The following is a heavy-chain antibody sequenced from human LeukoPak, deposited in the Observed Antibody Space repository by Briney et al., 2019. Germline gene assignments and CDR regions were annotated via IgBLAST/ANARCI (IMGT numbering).Heavy chain of an antibody. V-gene: IGHV4-39*01. Sequence: PSETLSLTCTVSGGSISSSSYYWGWIRQPPGKGLEWIGSISYSGSTYYNPSLKSRVTISVDTSKNQFSLMLSSVTAADTAVYYCARGTTIAATAKWGQGTLVTVSS. CDR2: ISYSGST. J-gene: IGHJ4*02. CDR3: ARGTTIAATAK. CDR1: GGSISSSSYY. D-gene: IGHD6-13*01.